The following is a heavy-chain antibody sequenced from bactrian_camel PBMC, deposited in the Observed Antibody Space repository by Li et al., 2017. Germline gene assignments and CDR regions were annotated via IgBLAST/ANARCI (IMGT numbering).Heavy chain of an antibody. Sequence: HVQLVESGGGSVQAGGSLRLSCKLSGHTYKTYGMAWFRQAPGKKREGVAAIDSDGRTSYADSVKGRFTISKDNAKNTLCLQLSSLKTEDTAMYYCAKGLFGSEYNAWGQGTQVTVS. J-gene: IGHJ4*01. CDR1: GHTYKTYG. CDR2: IDSDGRT. V-gene: IGHV3S53*01. CDR3: AKGLFGSEYNA.